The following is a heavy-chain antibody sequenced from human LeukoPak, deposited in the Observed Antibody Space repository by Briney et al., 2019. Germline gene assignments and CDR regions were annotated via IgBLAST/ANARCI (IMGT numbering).Heavy chain of an antibody. CDR3: ASRLRERFDS. CDR2: LYPGDSDT. D-gene: IGHD5-12*01. J-gene: IGHJ4*02. V-gene: IGHV5-51*01. CDR1: GYSFPNYW. Sequence: GESLKISCKGSGYSFPNYWIGWVRQMPGKGLEWLGILYPGDSDTRYSPSFQGQVTISADKSISTAYLQWSSLKASDTAVYYCASRLRERFDSWGQGTLVTVSS.